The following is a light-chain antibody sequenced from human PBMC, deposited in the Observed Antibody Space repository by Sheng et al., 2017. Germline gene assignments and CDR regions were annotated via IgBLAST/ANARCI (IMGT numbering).Light chain of an antibody. CDR2: DAS. Sequence: EIVLTQSPGTLSLSPGEGAALSCRASQSVSSSNLAWYQHKPGQAPRLLIFDASRRATGVPDRFRGSGSETDFILTISRLEPEDFAVYYCQRFGDRMYSFGQGTSWR. CDR3: QRFGDRMYS. J-gene: IGKJ2*01. V-gene: IGKV3-20*01. CDR1: QSVSSSN.